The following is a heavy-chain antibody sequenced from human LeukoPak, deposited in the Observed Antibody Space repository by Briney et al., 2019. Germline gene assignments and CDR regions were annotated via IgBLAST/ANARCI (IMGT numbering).Heavy chain of an antibody. CDR3: ARGIADSTGYYYVDY. V-gene: IGHV6-1*01. D-gene: IGHD3-22*01. J-gene: IGHJ4*02. Sequence: SQTLSLTCAISGXSVSSYTAAWNWIRQSPSRGLEWLGRTYYRSKWYNEYAESAKSRIIIIPDTSKNQFSLHLSSVTPEDTAVYYCARGIADSTGYYYVDYWGQGTLVTVSS. CDR1: GXSVSSYTAA. CDR2: TYYRSKWYN.